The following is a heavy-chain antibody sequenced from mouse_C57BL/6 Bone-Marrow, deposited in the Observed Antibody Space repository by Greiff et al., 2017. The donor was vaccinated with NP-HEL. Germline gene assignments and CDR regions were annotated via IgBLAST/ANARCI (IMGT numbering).Heavy chain of an antibody. V-gene: IGHV5-17*01. CDR3: ARPDGYDRAWFAY. CDR2: ISRGSSTI. CDR1: GFTFSDYG. J-gene: IGHJ3*01. Sequence: EVKVVESGGGLVKPGGSLKLSCAASGFTFSDYGMHWVRQAPEKGLEWVAYISRGSSTIYYADTVKGRFTISRDNAKNTLFLQMTSLRSEDTAMYYCARPDGYDRAWFAYWGQGTLVTVSA. D-gene: IGHD2-2*01.